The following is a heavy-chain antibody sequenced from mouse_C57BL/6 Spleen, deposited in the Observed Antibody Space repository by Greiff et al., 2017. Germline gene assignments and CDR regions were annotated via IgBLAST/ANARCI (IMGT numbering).Heavy chain of an antibody. Sequence: EVQVVESGGGLVKPGGSPKLSCAASGFTFSSYAMSWVRPTPEKRLEWVAPISDGGSYTYYPDHVQGRFTISRDNAKNNLYLQMSHLKSEDTARDYCARDTVVPFAYGGQGTLVTVSA. V-gene: IGHV5-4*01. CDR2: ISDGGSYT. D-gene: IGHD1-1*01. CDR1: GFTFSSYA. CDR3: ARDTVVPFAY. J-gene: IGHJ3*01.